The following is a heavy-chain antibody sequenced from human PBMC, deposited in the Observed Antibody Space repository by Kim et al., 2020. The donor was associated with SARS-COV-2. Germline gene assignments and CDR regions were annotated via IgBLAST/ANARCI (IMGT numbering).Heavy chain of an antibody. J-gene: IGHJ4*02. V-gene: IGHV3-23*01. D-gene: IGHD6-13*01. CDR3: AKDRLAAAGTALVFDY. Sequence: VKGRFTISRDHSKNTLYLQMNSLRAEDTAVYYCAKDRLAAAGTALVFDYWGQGTLVTVSS.